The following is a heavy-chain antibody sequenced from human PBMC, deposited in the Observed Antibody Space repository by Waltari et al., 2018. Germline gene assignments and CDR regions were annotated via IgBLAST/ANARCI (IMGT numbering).Heavy chain of an antibody. CDR3: ARAPETHDAFDI. CDR1: GDSVSSNNSY. V-gene: IGHV4-39*07. Sequence: QLQLQESGPGLVKPSETLSLTCSVSGDSVSSNNSYWGWIRQPPGKGLEWIGTISYSGNAYYNPSLKSRVTISLDMSKNQFSLKLSSVTAADTAVYYCARAPETHDAFDIWGQGTMVTVSS. J-gene: IGHJ3*02. CDR2: ISYSGNA.